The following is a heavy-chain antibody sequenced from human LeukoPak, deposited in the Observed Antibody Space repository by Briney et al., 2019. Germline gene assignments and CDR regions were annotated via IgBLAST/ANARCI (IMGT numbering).Heavy chain of an antibody. CDR2: LNPSGGST. V-gene: IGHV1-46*01. J-gene: IGHJ4*02. Sequence: GASVKVSCKASGYTFTNYYIHWVRQAPGQGFEWMGLLNPSGGSTSYAQRFQGRVTMTRDTSTSTVYMELSSLRSNDTAVYYCARGRDVWGSHRPSYLFDYWGQGTLVTVSS. CDR3: ARGRDVWGSHRPSYLFDY. D-gene: IGHD3-16*02. CDR1: GYTFTNYY.